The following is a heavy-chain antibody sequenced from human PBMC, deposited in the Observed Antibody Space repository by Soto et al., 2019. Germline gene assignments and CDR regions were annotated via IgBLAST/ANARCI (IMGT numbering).Heavy chain of an antibody. J-gene: IGHJ6*02. V-gene: IGHV1-69*13. CDR3: ASTGPGYSYGTDPYYYYYYGMDV. Sequence: ASVKVSCKATRGTFSSYAISWLRQAPGQGLEWMGGIIPIFGTANYAQKFQGRVTITADESTSTAYMELSSLRSEDTAVYYCASTGPGYSYGTDPYYYYYYGMDVWGQGTTVTVSS. CDR1: RGTFSSYA. CDR2: IIPIFGTA. D-gene: IGHD5-18*01.